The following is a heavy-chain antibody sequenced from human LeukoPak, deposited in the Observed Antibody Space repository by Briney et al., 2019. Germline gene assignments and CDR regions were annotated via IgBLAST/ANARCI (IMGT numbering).Heavy chain of an antibody. CDR3: ARVLVNYDSSGYYDY. CDR2: IYHSGST. V-gene: IGHV4-38-2*02. J-gene: IGHJ4*02. D-gene: IGHD3-22*01. CDR1: GYSISSGYY. Sequence: SETLSLTCTVSGYSISSGYYWGWIRQPPGKGLEWIGSIYHSGSTYYNPSLKSRVTMSIDTSNNQFSLKLSSVTAADTAVYYCARVLVNYDSSGYYDYWGQGTLVTVSS.